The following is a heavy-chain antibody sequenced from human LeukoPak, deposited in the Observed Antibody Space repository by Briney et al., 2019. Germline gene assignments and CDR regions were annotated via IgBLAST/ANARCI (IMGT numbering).Heavy chain of an antibody. Sequence: SETLSLTCTVSGGSISSDSYYWSWIRQPPGKGLEWIGYIYYSGSTNYNPSLKSRVTISVDTSKNQFSLKLSSVTAADTAVYYCARYSSSSAYNWFDPWGQGTLVTVSS. J-gene: IGHJ5*02. CDR2: IYYSGST. V-gene: IGHV4-61*01. CDR3: ARYSSSSAYNWFDP. CDR1: GGSISSDSYY. D-gene: IGHD6-13*01.